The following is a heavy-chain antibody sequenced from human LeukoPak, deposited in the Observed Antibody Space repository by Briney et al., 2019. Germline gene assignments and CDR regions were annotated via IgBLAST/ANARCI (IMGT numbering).Heavy chain of an antibody. J-gene: IGHJ3*02. CDR1: GFTFSRYW. D-gene: IGHD3-22*01. CDR3: ARTATMIVPYDAFDI. CDR2: LNSDGSST. Sequence: TGGSLRLSCAASGFTFSRYWMHWVRQAPGKGLVWVSRLNSDGSSTTYADSVKGRITISRDNAKNTLYPQMNSLRADDTAVYYCARTATMIVPYDAFDIWGQGTMVTVSS. V-gene: IGHV3-74*01.